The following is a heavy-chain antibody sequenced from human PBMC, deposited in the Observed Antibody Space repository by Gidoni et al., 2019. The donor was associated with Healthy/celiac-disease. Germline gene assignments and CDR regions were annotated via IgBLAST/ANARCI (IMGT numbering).Heavy chain of an antibody. D-gene: IGHD2-21*01. J-gene: IGHJ4*02. CDR2: INHSGST. V-gene: IGHV4-34*01. CDR1: GGSFRGYY. Sequence: VQLQQWGAGLLKPSETLSITCAVYGGSFRGYYWSRIRQPPGKGLEWIGEINHSGSTNYNPSLKSRVTISVDTSKNQFALKLSSVTAADTAVYYCARDSSNFDYWGQGTLVTVSS. CDR3: ARDSSNFDY.